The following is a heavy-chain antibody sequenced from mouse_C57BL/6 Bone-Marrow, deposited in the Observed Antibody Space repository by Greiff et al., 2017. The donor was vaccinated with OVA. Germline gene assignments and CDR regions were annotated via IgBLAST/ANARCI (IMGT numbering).Heavy chain of an antibody. CDR2: IAPSDSYT. Sequence: QVQLQQPGAELVRPGTSVKLSCKASGYTFTSYWMHWVKQRPGQGLEWIGVIAPSDSYTNYNQKFKGKATLTVDTSSSTAYMQLSSLTSEDSAVYYCAREGDYYGSSLYWYFDVWGTGTTVTVSS. D-gene: IGHD1-1*01. J-gene: IGHJ1*03. V-gene: IGHV1-59*01. CDR1: GYTFTSYW. CDR3: AREGDYYGSSLYWYFDV.